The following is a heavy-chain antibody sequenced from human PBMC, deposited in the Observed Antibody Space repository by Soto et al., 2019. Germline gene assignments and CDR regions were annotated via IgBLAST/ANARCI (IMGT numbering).Heavy chain of an antibody. V-gene: IGHV1-3*01. D-gene: IGHD3-22*01. CDR1: GYTSSRYA. CDR3: TSSGGDYINSDYYGGAFDY. CDR2: INAGYVYT. J-gene: IGHJ4*02. Sequence: ASVNVSCKASGYTSSRYALLRLRLALGQRLEWMGWINAGYVYTKSSQKCQHRVNISRYTSASTADMELTSLRSEDTAVYYCTSSGGDYINSDYYGGAFDYWGRGPVDTVYS.